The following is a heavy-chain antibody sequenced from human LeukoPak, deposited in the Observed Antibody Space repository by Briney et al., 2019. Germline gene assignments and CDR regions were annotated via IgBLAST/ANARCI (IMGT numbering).Heavy chain of an antibody. J-gene: IGHJ4*02. V-gene: IGHV3-30*18. Sequence: SGGSLRLSCAASGFTFSSYGMHWVRQAPGKGLEWVAVISYDGSNKYYADSVKGRFTISRDNSKNTLYLQMNSLRAEDTAVYYCAKVGRYYYDSGGYFDYWGQGTLVTVSS. CDR1: GFTFSSYG. D-gene: IGHD3-22*01. CDR2: ISYDGSNK. CDR3: AKVGRYYYDSGGYFDY.